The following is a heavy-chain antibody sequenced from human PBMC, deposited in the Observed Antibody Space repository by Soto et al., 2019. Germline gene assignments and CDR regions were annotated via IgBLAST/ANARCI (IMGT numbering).Heavy chain of an antibody. CDR3: ARGLGTNGLDV. Sequence: QVQLLQSGAEVKKPGASVKVSCKASGYKFTTYGITWVRQAPGQGLEWLGGISTYNGNTDYAHNLQDRVTMTTETSTSTAYVEVRSLTSDDTAVYFCARGLGTNGLDVWGQGTTVTVSS. V-gene: IGHV1-18*04. J-gene: IGHJ6*02. CDR1: GYKFTTYG. D-gene: IGHD7-27*01. CDR2: ISTYNGNT.